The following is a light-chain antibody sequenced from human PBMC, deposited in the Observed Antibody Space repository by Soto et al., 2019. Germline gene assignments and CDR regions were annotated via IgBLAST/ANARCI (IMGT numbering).Light chain of an antibody. J-gene: IGKJ5*01. CDR2: EVS. V-gene: IGKV2D-29*02. Sequence: DVVMTQTPLSLSVAPGQPAPISCKSSQSLLHITGETFLFWYLQKPGQSPQLLIYEVSTRVTGVPDRFSGSGSGTDFTLESSRVETDDVGIYYCMQRTQLPPTFGRGTRLEIK. CDR1: QSLLHITGETF. CDR3: MQRTQLPPT.